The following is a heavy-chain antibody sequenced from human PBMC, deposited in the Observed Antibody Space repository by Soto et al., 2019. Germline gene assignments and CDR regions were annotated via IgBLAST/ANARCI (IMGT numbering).Heavy chain of an antibody. V-gene: IGHV4-59*01. CDR2: IYYSGST. CDR1: GGSISSYY. Sequence: SETLSLTCTVSGGSISSYYWSWIRQPPGKGLEWIGYIYYSGSTNYNPSLKSRVTMSVGTSKNQFSLKLSSVTAADTAVYYCARGVYATDFAYWDQGTLVTVSS. J-gene: IGHJ4*02. CDR3: ARGVYATDFAY. D-gene: IGHD2-8*01.